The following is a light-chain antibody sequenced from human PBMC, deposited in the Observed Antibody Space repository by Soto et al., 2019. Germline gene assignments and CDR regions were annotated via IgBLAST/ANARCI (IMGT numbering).Light chain of an antibody. CDR2: EVT. CDR3: SSYTSSSTPVV. J-gene: IGLJ2*01. V-gene: IGLV2-8*01. Sequence: QSVLTQPPSASGSPGQSVTISCTGTSSDVGGYNYVSWYQQYPGRAPKLMIYEVTKRPSGVPDRFSGSKSGNTASLTISGLQAEDEADYYCSSYTSSSTPVVFGGGTKLTVL. CDR1: SSDVGGYNY.